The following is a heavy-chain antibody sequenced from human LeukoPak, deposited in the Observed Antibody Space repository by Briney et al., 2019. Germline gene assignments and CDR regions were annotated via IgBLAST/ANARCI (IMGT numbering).Heavy chain of an antibody. V-gene: IGHV1-8*01. Sequence: ASVKVSCKASGYTFTSYDINWVRQATGQGLEWMGWMNPNSGNTGYAQKFQGRVTMTRNTSISTAYMELSSLRSEDTAVYYCARFEQAAAGIRGFDPWGQGTLVTVSS. D-gene: IGHD6-13*01. CDR1: GYTFTSYD. J-gene: IGHJ5*02. CDR3: ARFEQAAAGIRGFDP. CDR2: MNPNSGNT.